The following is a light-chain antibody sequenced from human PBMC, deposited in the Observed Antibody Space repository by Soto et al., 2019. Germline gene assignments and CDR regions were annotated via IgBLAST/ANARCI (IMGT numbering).Light chain of an antibody. CDR3: SSYTAGGTI. Sequence: QSVLTQPASVSGSPGQSITISCTGTSGDVGGYYYVSWYQQLPGKAPKLMISEVSNRPSGASNRFSGSKSGNTASLTISGLQAEDEADYYCSSYTAGGTIFGTGTKLTVL. CDR2: EVS. J-gene: IGLJ1*01. CDR1: SGDVGGYYY. V-gene: IGLV2-14*01.